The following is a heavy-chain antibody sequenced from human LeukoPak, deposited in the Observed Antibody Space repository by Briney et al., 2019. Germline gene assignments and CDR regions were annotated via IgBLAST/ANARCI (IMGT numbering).Heavy chain of an antibody. Sequence: SQTLSLTFAISGDSVSSNSAAWNWIRQSPSRGLEWLGRTYYRSKWYNDYAVSVKSRITINPDTSKNQFSLQLNSVTPEDTAVYYCAREAYSSSWYEENWFDPWGQGTLVTVSS. CDR3: AREAYSSSWYEENWFDP. V-gene: IGHV6-1*01. CDR1: GDSVSSNSAA. J-gene: IGHJ5*02. D-gene: IGHD6-13*01. CDR2: TYYRSKWYN.